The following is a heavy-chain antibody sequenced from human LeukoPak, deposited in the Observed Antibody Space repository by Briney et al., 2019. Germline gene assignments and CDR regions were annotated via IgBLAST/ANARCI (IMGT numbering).Heavy chain of an antibody. V-gene: IGHV3-30*18. Sequence: GRSLRLSCEASGFSSNSGMYRFRQAPGKGLEWVAVISYDGSNTYYEDSVKGRFTLSRDDSKNTLYLQMNSLRAEDTAVYYCAKDLNSRWSLDYWGQGTLVTVSS. CDR1: GFSSNSG. CDR2: ISYDGSNT. D-gene: IGHD2/OR15-2a*01. CDR3: AKDLNSRWSLDY. J-gene: IGHJ4*02.